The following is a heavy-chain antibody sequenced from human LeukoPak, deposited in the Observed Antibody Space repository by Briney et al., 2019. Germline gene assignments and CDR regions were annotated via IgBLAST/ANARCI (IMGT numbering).Heavy chain of an antibody. CDR1: GFTFRTYW. Sequence: PGGSLRLSCAASGFTFRTYWMAWVRQAPGKGLEWVADINQDGIDKYYVDSVKGRFTISRDNAKNSLYLQMDSLRDEDTAMYYCARDASGSFYDSWGQGTLVTVSS. CDR3: ARDASGSFYDS. D-gene: IGHD1-26*01. V-gene: IGHV3-7*01. J-gene: IGHJ4*02. CDR2: INQDGIDK.